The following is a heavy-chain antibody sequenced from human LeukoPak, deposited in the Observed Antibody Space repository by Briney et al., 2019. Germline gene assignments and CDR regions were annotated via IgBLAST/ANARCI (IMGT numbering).Heavy chain of an antibody. CDR3: ARVSRDYGGAFDI. J-gene: IGHJ3*02. CDR1: GGSVSSYY. CDR2: IYYGGSV. D-gene: IGHD4-17*01. V-gene: IGHV4-59*02. Sequence: SGTLSLTCTVSGGSVSSYYWSWIRQPPGKGLEWIGYIYYGGSVNYNPSLKSRVTISVDTSKDQFSLKLSSVTAADTAVYYCARVSRDYGGAFDIWGQGTMVTVSS.